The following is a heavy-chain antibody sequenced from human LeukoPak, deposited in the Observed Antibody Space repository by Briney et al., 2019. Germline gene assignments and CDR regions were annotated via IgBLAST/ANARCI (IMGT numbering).Heavy chain of an antibody. CDR2: IYYSGST. CDR3: ARDRKVTTRSEYYYGMDV. Sequence: PSETLSLTCTVSGGSISSGGYYWSWIRQHAGKGLEWIGYIYYSGSTYYNPSLKSRVTISVDTSKNQFSLKLSSVTAADTAVYYCARDRKVTTRSEYYYGMDVWGQGTTVTVSS. CDR1: GGSISSGGYY. D-gene: IGHD4-17*01. J-gene: IGHJ6*02. V-gene: IGHV4-31*03.